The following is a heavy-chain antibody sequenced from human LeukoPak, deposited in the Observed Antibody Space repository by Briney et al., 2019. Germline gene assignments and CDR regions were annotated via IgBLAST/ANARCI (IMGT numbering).Heavy chain of an antibody. V-gene: IGHV4-59*01. CDR1: GGFISSYY. J-gene: IGHJ3*02. CDR3: ARLGSPQGYGGNKAFDI. CDR2: IYYSGST. Sequence: SETLSLTCTVSGGFISSYYWSWIRQPPGKGLEWIGYIYYSGSTNFNPSLKSRVTISVDTSKNQFSLKLSSVTAADTAVYYCARLGSPQGYGGNKAFDIWGHGTMVTVSS. D-gene: IGHD4-23*01.